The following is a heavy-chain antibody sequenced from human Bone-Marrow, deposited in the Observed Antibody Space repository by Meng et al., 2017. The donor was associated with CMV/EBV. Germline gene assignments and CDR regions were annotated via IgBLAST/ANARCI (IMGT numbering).Heavy chain of an antibody. Sequence: ASVKVSCKASGYTFTSYYMHWVRQAPGQGLEWMGIINPSGGSTSYAQKFQGRVTMTRDTSTSTVYMELSSLRSEDTAVYYCARDPTKYSSSTQYAIYYYYYYGMDVWGQGTTVTVS. CDR1: GYTFTSYY. CDR3: ARDPTKYSSSTQYAIYYYYYYGMDV. V-gene: IGHV1-46*01. CDR2: INPSGGST. J-gene: IGHJ6*02. D-gene: IGHD6-6*01.